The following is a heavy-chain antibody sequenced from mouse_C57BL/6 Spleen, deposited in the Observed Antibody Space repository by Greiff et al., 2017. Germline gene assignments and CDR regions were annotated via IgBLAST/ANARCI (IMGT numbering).Heavy chain of an antibody. CDR1: GFTFSDYG. J-gene: IGHJ1*03. D-gene: IGHD3-1*01. CDR2: ISSGSSTS. V-gene: IGHV5-17*01. Sequence: EVMLVESGGGLVKPGGSLKLSCAASGFTFSDYGMHWVRQAPEKGLEWVAYISSGSSTSYYADTVKGRFTISRDNAKNTLFLQMTSLRSEDTAMYYCARGRLQLFYWYFDVWGTGTTVTVSS. CDR3: ARGRLQLFYWYFDV.